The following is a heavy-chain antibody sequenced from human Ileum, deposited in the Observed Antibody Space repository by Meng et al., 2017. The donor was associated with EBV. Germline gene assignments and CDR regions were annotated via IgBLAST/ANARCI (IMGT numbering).Heavy chain of an antibody. CDR1: GYTFTRYP. Sequence: QAQLTQAGAEMKKPEASVKLSCKASGYTFTRYPINWVRQAPGQRPEWMGWINTDNGETEFSQKFQGRVTITRDTSATTAYMELISLRSEDTAVYYCASRPGFNIGPFDFWGQGTLVTVSS. D-gene: IGHD3/OR15-3a*01. CDR3: ASRPGFNIGPFDF. CDR2: INTDNGET. V-gene: IGHV1-3*04. J-gene: IGHJ4*02.